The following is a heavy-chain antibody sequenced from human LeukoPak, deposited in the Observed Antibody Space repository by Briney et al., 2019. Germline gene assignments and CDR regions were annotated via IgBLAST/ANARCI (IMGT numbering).Heavy chain of an antibody. D-gene: IGHD3-22*01. V-gene: IGHV3-23*01. CDR2: ISGNGGTT. Sequence: GGSLRLSCAASGFTFSSYAMSWVRQAPGKGLEWFSAISGNGGTTYYADSVKGRFTISRDNSKNTQYLQMNSLKAEDTAVYYCAKAFDSSGYYFNYLDYWGQGTLVTVSS. CDR3: AKAFDSSGYYFNYLDY. J-gene: IGHJ4*02. CDR1: GFTFSSYA.